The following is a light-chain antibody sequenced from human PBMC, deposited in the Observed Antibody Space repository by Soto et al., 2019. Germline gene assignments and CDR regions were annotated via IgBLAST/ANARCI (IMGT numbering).Light chain of an antibody. V-gene: IGLV2-8*01. CDR1: SSDVGRYNY. Sequence: QSVLTQPPSASGSPGQSVTISCTGTSSDVGRYNYVSWYQQHPGKAPKLMISEVNKRASGVPDRFSGSKSGNTASLTVSGLQAEDEADYYCSSYAGTPFVFGNGTKVTVL. CDR3: SSYAGTPFV. J-gene: IGLJ1*01. CDR2: EVN.